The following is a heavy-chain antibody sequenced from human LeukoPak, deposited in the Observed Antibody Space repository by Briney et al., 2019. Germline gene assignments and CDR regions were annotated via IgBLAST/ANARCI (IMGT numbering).Heavy chain of an antibody. CDR1: GFTFSSYA. D-gene: IGHD3-16*01. CDR3: AKTPLIWGFAYWYFDL. Sequence: GGSLRLSCAASGFTFSSYAMSWVRQAPGKGPEWVSAIRGSGGSTYYADSVKGRFTISRDNSKNTLYLQMNSLRAEDTAVYYCAKTPLIWGFAYWYFDLWGRGTLVTVSS. J-gene: IGHJ2*01. CDR2: IRGSGGST. V-gene: IGHV3-23*01.